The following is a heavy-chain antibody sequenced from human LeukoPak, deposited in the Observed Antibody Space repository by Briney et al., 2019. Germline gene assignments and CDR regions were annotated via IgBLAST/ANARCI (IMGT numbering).Heavy chain of an antibody. J-gene: IGHJ3*01. V-gene: IGHV3-30*02. D-gene: IGHD2-21*01. CDR2: IRHDGSDS. CDR3: ALIGVVIPPDTYDV. CDR1: GFTFGDYA. Sequence: PGGSLRLSCSAFGFTFGDYAFHWVRQAPGKGLEWLAFIRHDGSDSYYADSVKGRFTISRDNSKKTLYLQMDSLRTEDTAFYYCALIGVVIPPDTYDVWGQGTLVTVSS.